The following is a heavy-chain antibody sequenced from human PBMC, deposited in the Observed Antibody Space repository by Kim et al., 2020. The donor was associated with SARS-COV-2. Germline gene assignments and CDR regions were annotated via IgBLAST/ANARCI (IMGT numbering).Heavy chain of an antibody. CDR1: GGSISSSSYY. J-gene: IGHJ4*02. D-gene: IGHD5-12*01. Sequence: SETLSLTCTVSGGSISSSSYYWGWIRQPPGKGLEWIGSIYYSGRTYYNPSLKSRVTISVDTSKNQLSLKLSSVTAADTAVYYCARQGVGYSGYDHDYWGQGTLVTGSS. V-gene: IGHV4-39*01. CDR2: IYYSGRT. CDR3: ARQGVGYSGYDHDY.